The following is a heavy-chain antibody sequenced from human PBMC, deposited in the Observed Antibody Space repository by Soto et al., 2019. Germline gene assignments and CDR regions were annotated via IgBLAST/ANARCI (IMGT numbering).Heavy chain of an antibody. V-gene: IGHV3-23*01. CDR2: ITGIDGRT. D-gene: IGHD2-15*01. CDR1: GFTFGNYA. J-gene: IGHJ5*02. Sequence: GGSLRLSCVGSGFTFGNYAMSWVRQAPGKGLEWVSSITGIDGRTYYADSVKGRFTISRDNPKNTLYLQMNNLRAEDTAMFYCAKDRGPYCGGGICYPPSWFDPWGQGTQVTVAS. CDR3: AKDRGPYCGGGICYPPSWFDP.